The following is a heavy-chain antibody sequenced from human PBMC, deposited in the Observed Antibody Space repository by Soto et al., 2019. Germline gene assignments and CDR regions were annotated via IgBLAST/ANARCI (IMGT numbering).Heavy chain of an antibody. J-gene: IGHJ4*02. V-gene: IGHV4-31*03. CDR3: ARGPGTMAKIDY. D-gene: IGHD3-10*01. CDR2: IYYSGST. CDR1: GGSICSGGYY. Sequence: SETLSLTCTVSGGSICSGGYYWSWIRQHPGKGLEWIGYIYYSGSTYYNPSLKSRVTISVDTSKNQFSLKLSSVTAADTAVYYCARGPGTMAKIDYWGQGTLVTVSS.